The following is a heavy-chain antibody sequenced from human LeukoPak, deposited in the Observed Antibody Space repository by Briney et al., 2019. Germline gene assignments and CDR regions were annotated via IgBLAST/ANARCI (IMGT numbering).Heavy chain of an antibody. D-gene: IGHD1-14*01. V-gene: IGHV3-74*01. CDR3: ETQQGGNPAY. CDR2: ITNDGSST. Sequence: QPGGSLRLSCAASGFTFSTYWMHWVRQAPGKGLVWVSRITNDGSSTTYADSVKGRFTISRDNAKNMLYLQVNSLRAEDTAVYYCETQQGGNPAYWGQGTLVTVSS. J-gene: IGHJ4*02. CDR1: GFTFSTYW.